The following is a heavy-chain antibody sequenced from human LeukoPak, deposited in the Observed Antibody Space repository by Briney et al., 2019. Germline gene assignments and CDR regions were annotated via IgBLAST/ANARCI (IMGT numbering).Heavy chain of an antibody. CDR1: GFTFTYYT. CDR3: ATSHDSAGND. CDR2: ISGDSAYM. D-gene: IGHD2-15*01. Sequence: GGSLRLSCAASGFTFTYYTMNWVRQAPGKGLEWVSSISGDSAYMYYADSVKGRFTISRDNAKNSLYLQMNSLTVEDTAVYYCATSHDSAGNDWGQGTLVTVSS. V-gene: IGHV3-21*01. J-gene: IGHJ4*02.